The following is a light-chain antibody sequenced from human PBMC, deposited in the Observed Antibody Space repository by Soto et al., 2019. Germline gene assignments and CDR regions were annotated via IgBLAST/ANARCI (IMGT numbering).Light chain of an antibody. CDR2: GAS. CDR1: QSVNNNY. J-gene: IGKJ1*01. CDR3: HQHGGSPET. Sequence: EIVLTQSPVTLSLSPGERATLSCRASQSVNNNYLAWYQQKPGQAPRLLIFGASRRATGIPDRFIGSGSGTEFILTISRLEPDDFAIYHCHQHGGSPETFGQGTKVDIK. V-gene: IGKV3-20*01.